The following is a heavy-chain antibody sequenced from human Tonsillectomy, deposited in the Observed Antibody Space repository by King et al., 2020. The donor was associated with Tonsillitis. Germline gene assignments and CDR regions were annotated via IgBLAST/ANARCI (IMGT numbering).Heavy chain of an antibody. V-gene: IGHV4-4*02. CDR2: IYHSGST. D-gene: IGHD3-22*01. Sequence: QLQESGPGLVKPSGTLSLTCAVSGVSISSSNWWSWVRQPPGKGLEWIGEIYHSGSTNYNPSLKSRVTISVDKSKNQFSLKLSSVTAADTAVYYCARDDSYYDSSGYWNWFDPWGQGTLVTVSS. CDR1: GVSISSSNW. J-gene: IGHJ5*02. CDR3: ARDDSYYDSSGYWNWFDP.